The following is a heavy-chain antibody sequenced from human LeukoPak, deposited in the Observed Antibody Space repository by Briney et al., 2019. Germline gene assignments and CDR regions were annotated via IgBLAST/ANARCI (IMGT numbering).Heavy chain of an antibody. V-gene: IGHV4-59*06. Sequence: KTSETLSLTCTVAGGSISSYYWSWIRQPPGKGLEWIGYIYYSGSTYYNPSLKSRVTISVDRSKNQFSLKMTSVTAADTAVYYCARDNIPVAGTGLSWFDPWGQGTLVTVSS. D-gene: IGHD6-13*01. CDR2: IYYSGST. J-gene: IGHJ5*02. CDR3: ARDNIPVAGTGLSWFDP. CDR1: GGSISSYY.